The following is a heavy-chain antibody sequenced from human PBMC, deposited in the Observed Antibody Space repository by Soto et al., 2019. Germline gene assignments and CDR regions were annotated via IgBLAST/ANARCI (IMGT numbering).Heavy chain of an antibody. CDR3: ARDTLYSSGWYGSDYYGMDV. CDR1: GGSISSYY. V-gene: IGHV4-59*01. Sequence: SETLSLTCTVSGGSISSYYWSWIRQPPGKGLEWIGYIYYSGSTNYNPSLKSRVTISVDTSKNQFSLKLSSVTAAGTAVYYCARDTLYSSGWYGSDYYGMDVWGQGTTVTVSS. D-gene: IGHD6-19*01. CDR2: IYYSGST. J-gene: IGHJ6*02.